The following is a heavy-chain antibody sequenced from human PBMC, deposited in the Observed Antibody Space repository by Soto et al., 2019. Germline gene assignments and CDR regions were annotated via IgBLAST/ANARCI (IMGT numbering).Heavy chain of an antibody. V-gene: IGHV4-59*08. CDR3: ARLGLYSCGSGSCYPGYFDS. D-gene: IGHD3-10*01. CDR1: GGPIGSYH. Sequence: ETLSLTCSVSGGPIGSYHWSWIRQPPGKGLEWIGFIYHSETTNYNPSLKSRVTISVDTPKNLFSLKLSSVTAADTAMYYCARLGLYSCGSGSCYPGYFDSWGQGTLVTVSS. CDR2: IYHSETT. J-gene: IGHJ4*02.